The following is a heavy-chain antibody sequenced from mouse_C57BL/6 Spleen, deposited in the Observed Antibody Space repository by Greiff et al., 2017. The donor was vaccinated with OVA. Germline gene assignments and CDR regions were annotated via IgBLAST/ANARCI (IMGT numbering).Heavy chain of an antibody. D-gene: IGHD2-3*01. CDR1: GYSFTDYY. J-gene: IGHJ2*01. CDR2: IGPGSGST. Sequence: QVHLQQSGAELVKPGASVKISCKASGYSFTDYYINWVKQRPGKGLEWIGKIGPGSGSTYYNEKFKGKATLTADKSSSTAYMQLSSLTSEDSAVYYCARRDGYYDSYDDWGQGTTLTVSS. CDR3: ARRDGYYDSYDD. V-gene: IGHV1-77*01.